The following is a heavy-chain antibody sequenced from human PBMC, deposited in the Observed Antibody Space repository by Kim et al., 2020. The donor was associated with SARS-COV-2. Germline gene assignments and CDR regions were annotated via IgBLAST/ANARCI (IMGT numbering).Heavy chain of an antibody. Sequence: SETLSLTCTVSGGSVSSGSYYWSWIRQPPGKGLEWIGYIYYSGSTNYNPSLKSRVTISVDTSKNQFSLKLSSVTAADTAVYYCARVPALFSSIAARPSGWFDPWGQGTLVTVSS. V-gene: IGHV4-61*01. CDR2: IYYSGST. D-gene: IGHD6-6*01. CDR3: ARVPALFSSIAARPSGWFDP. CDR1: GGSVSSGSYY. J-gene: IGHJ5*02.